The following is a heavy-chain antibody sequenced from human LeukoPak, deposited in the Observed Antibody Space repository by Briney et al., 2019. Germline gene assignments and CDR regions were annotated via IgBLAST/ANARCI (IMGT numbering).Heavy chain of an antibody. J-gene: IGHJ4*02. V-gene: IGHV4-4*02. CDR2: IYHSGST. Sequence: GSLRLSCAASGFTFSSYAMSWVRQPPGKGLEWIGEIYHSGSTNYNPSLKSRVTISVDKSKNQFSLKLSSVTAADTAVYYCARVYSGYAGDYWGQGTLVTVSS. CDR1: GFTFSSYAM. D-gene: IGHD5-12*01. CDR3: ARVYSGYAGDY.